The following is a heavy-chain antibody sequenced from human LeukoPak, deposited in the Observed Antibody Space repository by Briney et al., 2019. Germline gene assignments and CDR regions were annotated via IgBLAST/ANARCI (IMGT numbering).Heavy chain of an antibody. Sequence: PGGSLRLSCAASGFTFSSYSMNWVRQAPGKGLEWVSSISSSSSYIYYADSVKGRFTISRDNAKNSLYLQMNSPRAEDTAVYYCARDSRTFGGVMGDYWGQGTLVTVSS. CDR3: ARDSRTFGGVMGDY. V-gene: IGHV3-21*01. CDR2: ISSSSSYI. J-gene: IGHJ4*02. CDR1: GFTFSSYS. D-gene: IGHD3-16*01.